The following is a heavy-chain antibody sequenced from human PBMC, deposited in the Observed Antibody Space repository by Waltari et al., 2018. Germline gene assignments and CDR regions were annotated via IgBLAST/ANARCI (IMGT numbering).Heavy chain of an antibody. CDR3: AREGSGWTNSDY. V-gene: IGHV4-38-2*02. Sequence: QVQLQESGPGLVKPSRTRSLSCAASGYSIRRRTYWGWLRQPPGKGLEWIGSIYHSGSTYYNPSLKSRVTISVDTSKNQFSLKLSSVTAADTAVYYCAREGSGWTNSDYWGQGTLVTVSS. CDR2: IYHSGST. D-gene: IGHD6-19*01. J-gene: IGHJ4*02. CDR1: GYSIRRRTY.